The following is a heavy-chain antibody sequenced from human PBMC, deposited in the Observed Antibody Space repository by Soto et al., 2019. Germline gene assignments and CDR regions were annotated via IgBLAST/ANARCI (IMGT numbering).Heavy chain of an antibody. CDR2: IRNKANSYAT. Sequence: PGGSLRLSCAASGFTFSCSAMHWVRQASGKGLEWVGRIRNKANSYATAYAASVKGRFTISRDDSKNTAYLQMNSLKTEDTAVYYCTRQYDILTSNFDYWGQGTLVTVSS. CDR1: GFTFSCSA. CDR3: TRQYDILTSNFDY. J-gene: IGHJ4*02. V-gene: IGHV3-73*01. D-gene: IGHD3-9*01.